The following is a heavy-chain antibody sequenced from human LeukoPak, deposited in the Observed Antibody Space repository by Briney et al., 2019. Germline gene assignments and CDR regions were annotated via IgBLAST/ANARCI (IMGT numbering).Heavy chain of an antibody. CDR3: ARLWWGHYYYYGMDV. J-gene: IGHJ6*02. CDR1: GYTFTSYD. Sequence: GASVKVSCKASGYTFTSYDTNWVRQATGQGLEWMGWMNPNSGNTGYAQKFQGRVTMTRNTSISTAYMELSSLRSEDTAVYYCARLWWGHYYYYGMDVWGQGTTVTVSS. V-gene: IGHV1-8*01. CDR2: MNPNSGNT. D-gene: IGHD4/OR15-4a*01.